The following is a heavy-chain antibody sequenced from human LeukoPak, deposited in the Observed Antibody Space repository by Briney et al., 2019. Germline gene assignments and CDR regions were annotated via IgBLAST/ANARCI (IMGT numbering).Heavy chain of an antibody. V-gene: IGHV5-10-1*01. J-gene: IGHJ6*02. CDR3: ARSGAYGVNYYGMDV. Sequence: GESLKISCKGSGYSFTSYWISWVRQMPGKGLEWMGRIDPSDSYTNYSPSLQGHVTISADKSISTAYLQWSSLKASDTAMYYCARSGAYGVNYYGMDVWGQGTTVTVSS. D-gene: IGHD4-17*01. CDR1: GYSFTSYW. CDR2: IDPSDSYT.